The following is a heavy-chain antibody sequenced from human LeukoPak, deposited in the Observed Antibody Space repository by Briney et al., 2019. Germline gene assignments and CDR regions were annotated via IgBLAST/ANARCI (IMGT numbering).Heavy chain of an antibody. Sequence: ASVKVSCKASGGTFSSYAIGWVRQAPGQGLEWMGRIIPIFGTANYAQKFQGRVTITTDESTSTAYMELSSLRSEDTAVYYCARERSGYYYDYFDYWGQGTLVTVSS. CDR1: GGTFSSYA. V-gene: IGHV1-69*05. CDR3: ARERSGYYYDYFDY. D-gene: IGHD3-22*01. CDR2: IIPIFGTA. J-gene: IGHJ4*02.